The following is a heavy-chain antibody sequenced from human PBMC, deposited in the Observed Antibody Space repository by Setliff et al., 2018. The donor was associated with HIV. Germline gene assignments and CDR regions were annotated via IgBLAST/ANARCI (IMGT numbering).Heavy chain of an antibody. V-gene: IGHV4-61*09. CDR2: IYTSGST. Sequence: SETLSLTCTVSGGSINSGNDYWSWIRQPAGKGLEWIGHIYTSGSTNCSPSLKSRVTISVDTSKNQFSLKLSSVTAADTAVYYCARLLGPFDYWGQGTLVTVSS. D-gene: IGHD1-26*01. CDR3: ARLLGPFDY. J-gene: IGHJ4*02. CDR1: GGSINSGNDY.